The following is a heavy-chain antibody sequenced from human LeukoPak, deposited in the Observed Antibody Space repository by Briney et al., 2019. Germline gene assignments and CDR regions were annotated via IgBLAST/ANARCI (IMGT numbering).Heavy chain of an antibody. CDR1: GFTFSDSY. V-gene: IGHV3-11*05. CDR3: AGDYSGVVGASDY. CDR2: ISSDTIYT. D-gene: IGHD1-26*01. J-gene: IGHJ4*02. Sequence: TGGSLRLSCAASGFTFSDSYMSWIRQAPGKGREWVSYISSDTIYTIYADSVKGRFTISRDNAKNSLYLQMNSLRAEDTAVYYCAGDYSGVVGASDYWGQGTLVTVSS.